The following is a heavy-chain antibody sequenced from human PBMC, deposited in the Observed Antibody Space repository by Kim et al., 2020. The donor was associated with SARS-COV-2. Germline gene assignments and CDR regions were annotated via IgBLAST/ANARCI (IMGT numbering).Heavy chain of an antibody. CDR3: ARDGYGRYYFDY. V-gene: IGHV1-3*01. D-gene: IGHD2-2*03. Sequence: KYSQKFRGRVTITRDTSASTAYMELSSLRSEDTAVYYCARDGYGRYYFDYWGQGTLVTVSS. J-gene: IGHJ4*02.